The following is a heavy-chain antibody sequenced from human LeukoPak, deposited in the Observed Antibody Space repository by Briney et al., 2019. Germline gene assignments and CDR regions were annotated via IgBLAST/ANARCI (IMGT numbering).Heavy chain of an antibody. CDR1: GYTFTGYY. CDR3: ARGPWELLTVLDY. CDR2: INPNSGGT. V-gene: IGHV1-2*02. D-gene: IGHD1-26*01. Sequence: RASVKVSCKASGYTFTGYYMHWVRQAPGQGLEWMGWINPNSGGTNYAQKFQGRVTMTRDTSISTAYMELSRLRSDDTAVYYCARGPWELLTVLDYWGQGTLVTVSS. J-gene: IGHJ4*02.